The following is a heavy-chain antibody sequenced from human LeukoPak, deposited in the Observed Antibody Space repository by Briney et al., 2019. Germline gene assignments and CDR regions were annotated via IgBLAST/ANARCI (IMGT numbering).Heavy chain of an antibody. CDR1: GFTFSSYE. Sequence: GGSLRLSCAASGFTFSSYEMNWARQAPGKGLEWVSYISSSGSTIYYADSVKGRFTISRDNAKNSLYLQMNSLRAEDTAVYYCASPGYSSGWSRGYWGQGTLVTVSS. J-gene: IGHJ4*02. V-gene: IGHV3-48*03. D-gene: IGHD6-19*01. CDR3: ASPGYSSGWSRGY. CDR2: ISSSGSTI.